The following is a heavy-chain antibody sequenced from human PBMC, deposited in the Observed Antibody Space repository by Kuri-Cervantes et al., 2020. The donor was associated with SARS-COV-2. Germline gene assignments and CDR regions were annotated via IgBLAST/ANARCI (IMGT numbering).Heavy chain of an antibody. D-gene: IGHD3-3*01. CDR1: GGSISSYY. V-gene: IGHV4-59*01. J-gene: IGHJ3*02. CDR2: IYYSGST. CDR3: ARAGEWLFGDAFDI. Sequence: SETLSLTCTASGGSISSYYWSWIRQPPGKGLEWIGYIYYSGSTNYNPSLKSRVTISVDTSKNQFSLKLSSVTAADTAVYYCARAGEWLFGDAFDIWGQGTMVTVSS.